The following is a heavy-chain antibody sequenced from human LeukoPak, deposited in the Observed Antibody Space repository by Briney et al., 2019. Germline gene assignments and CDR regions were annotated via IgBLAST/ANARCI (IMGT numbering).Heavy chain of an antibody. CDR1: GFTFSSSV. D-gene: IGHD2-21*02. J-gene: IGHJ4*02. Sequence: PGGSLRLSCAASGFTFSSSVMGWVRQGPGKGLEWVSGISGSGGKTYYADSVKGRFTISRDNSKNTMYLEMNSLRVEDTAVYYCAKGRGLTSRWLLYFDYWGQGTLVTVSS. V-gene: IGHV3-23*01. CDR2: ISGSGGKT. CDR3: AKGRGLTSRWLLYFDY.